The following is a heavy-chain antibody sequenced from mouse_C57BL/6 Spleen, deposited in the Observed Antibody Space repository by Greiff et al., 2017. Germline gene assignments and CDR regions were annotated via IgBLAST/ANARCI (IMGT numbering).Heavy chain of an antibody. V-gene: IGHV6-6*01. Sequence: EVQRVESGGGLVQPGGSMKLSCAASGFTFSDAWMDWVRQSPEKGLEWVAEIRNKANNHATYYAESVKGGFTISRDDSKSSVYLQMNSLRAEDTGIYYCTRRIWYWYFDVWGTGTTVTVSS. CDR1: GFTFSDAW. CDR2: IRNKANNHAT. D-gene: IGHD1-1*02. J-gene: IGHJ1*03. CDR3: TRRIWYWYFDV.